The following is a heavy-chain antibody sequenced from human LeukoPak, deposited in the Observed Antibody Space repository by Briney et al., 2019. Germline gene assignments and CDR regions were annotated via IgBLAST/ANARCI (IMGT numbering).Heavy chain of an antibody. V-gene: IGHV1-2*06. CDR1: GYTFTGYY. J-gene: IGHJ3*02. D-gene: IGHD3-22*01. Sequence: GASVKVSCKASGYTFTGYYMHWVRQAPGQGLEWMGRINPNSGGTNYAQKFQGRVTMTRDTSISTAYMELSRPRSDDTAVYYCARGRRSGYYDDAFDIWGQGTMVTVSS. CDR2: INPNSGGT. CDR3: ARGRRSGYYDDAFDI.